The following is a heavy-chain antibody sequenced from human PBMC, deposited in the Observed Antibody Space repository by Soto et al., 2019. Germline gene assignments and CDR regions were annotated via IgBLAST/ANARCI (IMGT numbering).Heavy chain of an antibody. CDR3: AKDFCSGYYYSRSY. V-gene: IGHV3-23*01. Sequence: LSFATTRLTSNSYAMSLLLQAPVKGLEWVSAISGSGGSTYYADSVKGRFTISRDNSKNTLYLQMNSLRAEDTAVYYCAKDFCSGYYYSRSYWGRATLVTVSS. CDR1: RLTSNSYA. CDR2: ISGSGGST. J-gene: IGHJ4*02. D-gene: IGHD3-22*01.